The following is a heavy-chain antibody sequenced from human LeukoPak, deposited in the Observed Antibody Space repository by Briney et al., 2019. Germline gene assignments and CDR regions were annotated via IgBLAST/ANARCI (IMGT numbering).Heavy chain of an antibody. CDR3: TRETSSRYFDY. J-gene: IGHJ4*02. CDR2: IIPILGIA. CDR1: GGTFSSYA. V-gene: IGHV1-69*04. Sequence: SVKVSCKASGGTFSSYAISWVRQAPGQGLEWMGRIIPILGIANYAQNFQGRITITRNTSISTAYMELSSLRSEDTAVYYCTRETSSRYFDYWGQGTLVTVSS.